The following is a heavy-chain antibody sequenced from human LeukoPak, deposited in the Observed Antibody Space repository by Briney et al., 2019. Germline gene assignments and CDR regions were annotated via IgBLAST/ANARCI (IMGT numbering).Heavy chain of an antibody. J-gene: IGHJ4*02. CDR3: ARRNNGYDYLDY. D-gene: IGHD5-12*01. CDR1: GYSIGSGYY. V-gene: IGHV4-38-2*01. Sequence: SETLSLTCAVSGYSIGSGYYWGWIRQPPGKGLEWIGGIYHSGSTYYNPSLKSRVTISVDTPRNQFSLKLTSVTAADTAVYYCARRNNGYDYLDYWGQGTLVTVSS. CDR2: IYHSGST.